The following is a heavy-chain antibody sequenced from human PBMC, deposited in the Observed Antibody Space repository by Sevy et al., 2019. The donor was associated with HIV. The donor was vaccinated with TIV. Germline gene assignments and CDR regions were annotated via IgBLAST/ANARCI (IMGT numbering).Heavy chain of an antibody. J-gene: IGHJ5*02. Sequence: ASVKVSCKASGYTFTSYGISWVQQAPGQGLEWMGWISAYNGNTNYAQKLQGRVTMTTDTSTSTAYMELRSLRSDDTAVYYCARLHSSSWLNNNWFDPWGQGTLVTVSS. D-gene: IGHD6-13*01. CDR3: ARLHSSSWLNNNWFDP. CDR2: ISAYNGNT. CDR1: GYTFTSYG. V-gene: IGHV1-18*01.